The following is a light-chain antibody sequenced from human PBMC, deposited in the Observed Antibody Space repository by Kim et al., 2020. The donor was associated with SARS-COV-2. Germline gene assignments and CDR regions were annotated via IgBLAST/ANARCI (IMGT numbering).Light chain of an antibody. CDR2: GAS. CDR1: QSVSRNY. V-gene: IGKV3-20*01. J-gene: IGKJ2*01. CDR3: QQCGNSPYT. Sequence: LSPGERDTLSGRASQSVSRNYLVWYQQKPGQAPRLLIYGASNRATGIPARFSGSGSGTDFTLTITRLEPEDFAVYYCQQCGNSPYTFGQGTKLEI.